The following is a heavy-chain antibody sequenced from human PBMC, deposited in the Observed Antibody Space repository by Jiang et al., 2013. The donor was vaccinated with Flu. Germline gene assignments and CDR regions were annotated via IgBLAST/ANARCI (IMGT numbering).Heavy chain of an antibody. D-gene: IGHD2-15*01. CDR3: ARALGYCSGGSCFNWFDP. Sequence: FTSYWIGWVRQMPGKGLEWMGIIHPGDSDTRYSPSFQGQVTISADKSISTAYLQWSSLKASDTAMYYCARALGYCSGGSCFNWFDPWGQGTLVTVSS. CDR1: FTSYW. V-gene: IGHV5-51*01. CDR2: IHPGDSDT. J-gene: IGHJ5*02.